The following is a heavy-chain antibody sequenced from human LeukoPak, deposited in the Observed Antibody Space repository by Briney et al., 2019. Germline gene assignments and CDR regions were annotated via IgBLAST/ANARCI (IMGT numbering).Heavy chain of an antibody. CDR3: ARVSPDAFDI. V-gene: IGHV1-8*03. CDR2: MNPNSGYT. Sequence: ASVKVSCKASGDTFTSYDINWVRQATGQGLEWMGWMNPNSGYTGYAQKFQGRVTITRNTSISTAYMELSSLRSEDTAVYYCARVSPDAFDIWGQGTMVTVSS. J-gene: IGHJ3*02. CDR1: GDTFTSYD.